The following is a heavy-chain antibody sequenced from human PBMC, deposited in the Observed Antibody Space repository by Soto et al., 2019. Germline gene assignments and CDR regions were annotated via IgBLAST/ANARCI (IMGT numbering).Heavy chain of an antibody. CDR1: GGSFSGYY. J-gene: IGHJ4*02. V-gene: IGHV4-34*01. CDR3: ARARGYSYGYELDY. Sequence: SETLSLTCAVYGGSFSGYYWSWIRQPPGKGLEWIGEINHSGSTNYNPSLKSRVTISVDTSKNQFSLKLSSVTAADTAVYYCARARGYSYGYELDYWGQGTLVTVSS. D-gene: IGHD5-18*01. CDR2: INHSGST.